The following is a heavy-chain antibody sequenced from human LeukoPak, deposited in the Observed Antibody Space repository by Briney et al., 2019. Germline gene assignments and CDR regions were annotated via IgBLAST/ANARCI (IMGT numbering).Heavy chain of an antibody. J-gene: IGHJ5*01. V-gene: IGHV3-23*01. CDR3: ARAGPQLWFDY. CDR1: GFTFSSYA. CDR2: ISGSGGST. D-gene: IGHD5-18*01. Sequence: GGSLRLSCAASGFTFSSYAMSWVRQAPGKGLEWVSAISGSGGSTYYADSVKGRFTISRENAKNSLYLQMNSLRAGDTAVYYCARAGPQLWFDYWGQGTLVTVSS.